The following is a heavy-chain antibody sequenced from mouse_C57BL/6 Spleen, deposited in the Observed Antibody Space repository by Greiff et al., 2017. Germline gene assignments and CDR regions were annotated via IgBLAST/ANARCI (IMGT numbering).Heavy chain of an antibody. D-gene: IGHD4-1*01. CDR2: ICSGGSYT. CDR1: GFTFSSYG. CDR3: ASLPGTGYFGV. J-gene: IGHJ1*03. V-gene: IGHV5-6*01. Sequence: EVLLVESGGDLVKPGGSLKLSCAASGFTFSSYGMSWVRQTPDKRLEWVATICSGGSYTYYPDSVKGRFTISRDNAKNTLYLQLSSLKSEDTAMYYCASLPGTGYFGVWGTGTTVTVSS.